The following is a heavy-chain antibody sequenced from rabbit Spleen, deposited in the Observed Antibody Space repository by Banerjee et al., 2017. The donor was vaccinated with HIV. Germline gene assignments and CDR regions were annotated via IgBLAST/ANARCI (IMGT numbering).Heavy chain of an antibody. J-gene: IGHJ4*01. V-gene: IGHV1S45*01. CDR3: ARDLVAVIGWNFNL. CDR1: GFSFSGSHY. D-gene: IGHD1-1*01. CDR2: IYAGSSGTT. Sequence: QEQLVESGGGLVQPGGSLKLSCKASGFSFSGSHYMCWVRQAPGKGLEWIACIYAGSSGTTYYTSWAKGRFTISKTSSTTVTLQMTSLTAADTATYSCARDLVAVIGWNFNLWGQGTLVTVS.